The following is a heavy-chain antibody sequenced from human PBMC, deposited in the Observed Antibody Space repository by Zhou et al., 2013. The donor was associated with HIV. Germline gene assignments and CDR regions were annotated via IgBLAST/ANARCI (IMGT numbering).Heavy chain of an antibody. D-gene: IGHD4-17*01. CDR3: AKDQARSSESLLHDAFDI. V-gene: IGHV1-69*04. Sequence: QVQLAQSGAEVKKPGSSVRVSCKTSGGTFSSYAFSWVRQAPGQGLEWIGNHIPIFTMTNYAQTFQGRVTLTADKSTTTAYMDLSGLRSEDTALYYCAKDQARSSESLLHDAFDIWGQGTTVTVSS. CDR2: HIPIFTMT. CDR1: GGTFSSYA. J-gene: IGHJ3*02.